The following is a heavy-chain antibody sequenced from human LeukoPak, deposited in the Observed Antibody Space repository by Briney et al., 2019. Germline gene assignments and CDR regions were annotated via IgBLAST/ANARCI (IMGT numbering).Heavy chain of an antibody. V-gene: IGHV4-39*07. CDR2: IYYSGST. CDR1: GGSISSSSYY. CDR3: ARAMYSSSWDYYYYGMDV. D-gene: IGHD6-13*01. J-gene: IGHJ6*02. Sequence: SETLSLTCTVSGGSISSSSYYWGWIRQPPGKGLEWIGSIYYSGSTYYNPSLKSRVTISVDTSKNQFSLKLSSVTAADTAVYYCARAMYSSSWDYYYYGMDVWGQGTTVTVSS.